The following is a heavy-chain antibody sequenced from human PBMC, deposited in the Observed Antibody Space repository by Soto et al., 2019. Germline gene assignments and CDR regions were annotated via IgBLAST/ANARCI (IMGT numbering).Heavy chain of an antibody. Sequence: GGSLRLSCAASGFTVSSYGLHWVRQPPGKGLEWLAFISYDGSDKFYADSVKGRFTISRDSSKNTLYLQLNSLRAGDTAVYYCARVLGGFPNFDFWVQGTLVTVPQ. J-gene: IGHJ4*02. D-gene: IGHD2-15*01. CDR3: ARVLGGFPNFDF. CDR1: GFTVSSYG. V-gene: IGHV3-30-3*01. CDR2: ISYDGSDK.